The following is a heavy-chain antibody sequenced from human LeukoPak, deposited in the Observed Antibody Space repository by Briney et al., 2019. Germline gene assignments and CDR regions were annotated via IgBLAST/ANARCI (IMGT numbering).Heavy chain of an antibody. D-gene: IGHD6-13*01. CDR1: DGSINSYY. CDR2: IYYNGNT. Sequence: PSETLSLTCSVSDGSINSYYWNWIRRPPGKGLEWIGYIYYNGNTNYSPSLKSRVTISVDTSKNQFSLKLSSVTAADTAVYYCARGSSWRNNPFDYWGQGTLVTVSS. CDR3: ARGSSWRNNPFDY. V-gene: IGHV4-59*01. J-gene: IGHJ4*02.